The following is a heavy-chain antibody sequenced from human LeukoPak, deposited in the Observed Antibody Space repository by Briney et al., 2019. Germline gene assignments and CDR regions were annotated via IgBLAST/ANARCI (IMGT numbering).Heavy chain of an antibody. Sequence: GGSLRLSCAASGFTFSSYWMHWVRQVPGKGLVWVARINTYGTSTTYGDSVEGRFTISRDNAKNTLDLEMNSLRDDDTAVYYCARSSTTVTTKDWFDPWGQGTQVTVSS. CDR3: ARSSTTVTTKDWFDP. CDR2: INTYGTST. D-gene: IGHD4-17*01. CDR1: GFTFSSYW. V-gene: IGHV3-74*03. J-gene: IGHJ5*02.